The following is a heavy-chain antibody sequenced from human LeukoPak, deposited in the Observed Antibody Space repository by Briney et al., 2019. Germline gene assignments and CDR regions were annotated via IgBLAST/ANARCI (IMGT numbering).Heavy chain of an antibody. Sequence: TSETLSLTCTVSGHSIINSFYWGWIRQPPGKGLEWIGSIYHTGATYYNPSLKSRVTISVDTSKNQFSLKLSSVTAADTAVYYCARNVYYYYYMDVWGKGTTVTVSS. CDR3: ARNVYYYYYMDV. V-gene: IGHV4-38-2*02. J-gene: IGHJ6*03. CDR1: GHSIINSFY. CDR2: IYHTGAT.